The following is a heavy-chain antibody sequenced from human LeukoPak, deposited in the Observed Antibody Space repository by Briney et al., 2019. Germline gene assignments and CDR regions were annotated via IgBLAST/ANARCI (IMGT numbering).Heavy chain of an antibody. J-gene: IGHJ4*02. D-gene: IGHD5-18*01. V-gene: IGHV4-61*09. CDR1: GGSISSGGYY. Sequence: SQTLSLTCTVSGGSISSGGYYWSWIRQPPGKGLEWIGYIYSSGNTNYNPSLKSRVTISLDTSKNQFSLKLSSVTAADTAVYYCARRNGYNYGVDYWGQGTLVTVST. CDR2: IYSSGNT. CDR3: ARRNGYNYGVDY.